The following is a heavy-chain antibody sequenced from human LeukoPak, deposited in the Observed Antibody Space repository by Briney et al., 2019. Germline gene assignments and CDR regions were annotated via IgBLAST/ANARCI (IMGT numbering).Heavy chain of an antibody. CDR3: ARDLFIATSGEGPGY. CDR1: GYTFTSYY. CDR2: INPSGGST. J-gene: IGHJ4*02. D-gene: IGHD6-13*01. V-gene: IGHV1-46*01. Sequence: ASVKVSCKASGYTFTSYYIHWVRQAPGQGLEWMGMINPSGGSTTYAQKFQDRVTMTGDTSTSTVYMELSSLRSEDTAVYYCARDLFIATSGEGPGYWGQGTLVTVSS.